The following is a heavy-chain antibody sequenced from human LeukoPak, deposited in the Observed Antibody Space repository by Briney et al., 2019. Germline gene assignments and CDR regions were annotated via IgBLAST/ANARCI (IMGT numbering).Heavy chain of an antibody. V-gene: IGHV1-3*01. J-gene: IGHJ3*02. CDR2: INAGNGNT. Sequence: ASVKVSCKASGGTFSSYAISWVRQAPGQGLEWMGWINAGNGNTKYSQKFQGRVTITRDTSASTAYMELSSLRSEDTAVYYCARQKVGATGAFDIWGQGTMVTVSS. CDR3: ARQKVGATGAFDI. CDR1: GGTFSSYA. D-gene: IGHD1-26*01.